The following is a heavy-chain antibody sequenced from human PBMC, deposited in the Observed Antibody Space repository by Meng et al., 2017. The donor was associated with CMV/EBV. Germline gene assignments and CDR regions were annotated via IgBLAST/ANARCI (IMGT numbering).Heavy chain of an antibody. V-gene: IGHV1-69*05. CDR2: IIPIFGTA. J-gene: IGHJ4*02. CDR1: GGTFSSYA. Sequence: SVKVSCKASGGTFSSYAISWVRQAPGQGLEWMGGIIPIFGTANYAQKFQGRVTITTDESTSTAYMELSSLRSEDTAVYYCARGYWDSSGYYKHFDYWGQGTLVTVSS. CDR3: ARGYWDSSGYYKHFDY. D-gene: IGHD3-22*01.